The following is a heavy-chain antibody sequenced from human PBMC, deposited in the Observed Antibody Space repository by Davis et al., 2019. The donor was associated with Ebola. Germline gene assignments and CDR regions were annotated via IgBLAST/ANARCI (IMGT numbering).Heavy chain of an antibody. CDR3: ARRSSQALD. CDR1: GFTFSSYW. D-gene: IGHD6-6*01. Sequence: GESLKISCAASGFTFSSYWMSWVRQAPGKGLEWVANIKQGGSEKCYVDSVKGRFTISRDNAKNSLYLQMNSLRAEDTAVYYCARRSSQALDWGQGTLVTVSS. V-gene: IGHV3-7*01. J-gene: IGHJ4*02. CDR2: IKQGGSEK.